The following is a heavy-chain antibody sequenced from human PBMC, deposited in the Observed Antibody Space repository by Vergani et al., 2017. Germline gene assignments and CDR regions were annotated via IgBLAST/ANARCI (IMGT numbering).Heavy chain of an antibody. Sequence: QVQLQQWGAGLLKPSETLSLTCAVYGGSFSGYYWSWIRQPPGKGLEWIGEINHSGSTNYHPSLTGRFTISVDTSKNQFSLKLSSVTAADTAVYYCARGDYARRGLGYWGQGTLVTVSS. V-gene: IGHV4-34*01. CDR1: GGSFSGYY. CDR2: INHSGST. D-gene: IGHD3/OR15-3a*01. J-gene: IGHJ4*02. CDR3: ARGDYARRGLGY.